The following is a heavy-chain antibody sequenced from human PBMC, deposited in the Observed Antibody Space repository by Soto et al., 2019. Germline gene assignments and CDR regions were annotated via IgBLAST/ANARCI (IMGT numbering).Heavy chain of an antibody. CDR2: VYHSGST. D-gene: IGHD6-19*01. J-gene: IGHJ4*02. Sequence: QVQLQESGPGLVKPSQTLSLTCNVSGVSISSGAYFWSWIRQHPGKGLEWIGCVYHSGSTYYNPSLRSRITISMDTSMSQFSLKLSAVTAADTAVYFCASEDLRAVAGTFNNWGQGTLVTVSS. CDR1: GVSISSGAYF. V-gene: IGHV4-31*03. CDR3: ASEDLRAVAGTFNN.